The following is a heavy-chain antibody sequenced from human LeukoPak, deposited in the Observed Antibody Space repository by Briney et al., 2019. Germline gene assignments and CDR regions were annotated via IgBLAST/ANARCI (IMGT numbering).Heavy chain of an antibody. CDR3: AKADEMNMDY. CDR1: EFTFNTYA. J-gene: IGHJ4*02. D-gene: IGHD2/OR15-2a*01. CDR2: ISVSGGST. V-gene: IGHV3-23*01. Sequence: GGSLRLSCAAPEFTFNTYAMSWVRQAPGKGLEWVSHISVSGGSTYYADSVKGRFTISKDNSKNTLYLQMNSLRAEDTAVYYCAKADEMNMDYWGQGTLVTVSS.